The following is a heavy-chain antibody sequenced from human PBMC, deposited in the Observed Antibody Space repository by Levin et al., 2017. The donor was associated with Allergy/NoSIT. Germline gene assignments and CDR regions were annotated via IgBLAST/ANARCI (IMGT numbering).Heavy chain of an antibody. CDR1: GFTFSSYA. V-gene: IGHV3-23*01. D-gene: IGHD2-2*01. J-gene: IGHJ3*02. CDR2: ISGSGGST. Sequence: GESLKISCAASGFTFSSYAMSWVRQAPGKGLEWVSAISGSGGSTYYADSVKGRFTISRDNSKNTLYLQMNSLRAEDTAVYYCAKPIVVVPAAMRGSAFDIWGQGTMVTVSS. CDR3: AKPIVVVPAAMRGSAFDI.